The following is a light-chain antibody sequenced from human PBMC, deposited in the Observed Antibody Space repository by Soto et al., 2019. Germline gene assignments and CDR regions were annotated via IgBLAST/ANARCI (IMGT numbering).Light chain of an antibody. CDR1: QGIGSW. CDR3: QQTNSFPPT. Sequence: DIQLAQSPSSVSASVGDRVTITCRASQGIGSWLAWYQQKPGKAPKLLIYAASSLQSGVPSRFSGSGSGTDFTLTISSLQPEDFASYPCQQTNSFPPTFGGGTKVEIQ. V-gene: IGKV1D-12*01. CDR2: AAS. J-gene: IGKJ4*01.